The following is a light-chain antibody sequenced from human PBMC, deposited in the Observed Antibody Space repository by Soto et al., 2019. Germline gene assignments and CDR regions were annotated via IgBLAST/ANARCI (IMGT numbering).Light chain of an antibody. CDR2: DTF. J-gene: IGKJ4*01. Sequence: LLLPQSPASLSFSPGERATLSCRASQDISTYLAWYQQKPGQAPRLFIYDTFDRVSGVPDRFSGSGSGTVFTLTINNVAPEDSAIYYRQQRSSWPLTFGGGTKVDIK. CDR1: QDISTY. V-gene: IGKV3D-11*01. CDR3: QQRSSWPLT.